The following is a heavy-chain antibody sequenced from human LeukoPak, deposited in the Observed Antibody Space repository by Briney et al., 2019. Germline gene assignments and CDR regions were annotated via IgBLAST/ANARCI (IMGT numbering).Heavy chain of an antibody. Sequence: GGSLRLSCAASGFTFSSYAMSWVRQAPGRGLEWVSAISGSGGSTYYADSVKGRFTISRDNSKNTLYLQMNSLRAEDTAVYYRAKGGITIFGVVMPGYYYYMDVWGKGTTVTVSS. CDR3: AKGGITIFGVVMPGYYYYMDV. V-gene: IGHV3-23*01. J-gene: IGHJ6*03. CDR1: GFTFSSYA. CDR2: ISGSGGST. D-gene: IGHD3-3*01.